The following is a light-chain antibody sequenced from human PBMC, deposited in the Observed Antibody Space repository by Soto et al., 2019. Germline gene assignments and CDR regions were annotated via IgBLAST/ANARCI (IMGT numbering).Light chain of an antibody. V-gene: IGKV1-39*01. Sequence: ISQSPATLSASVIYRVTITCRGSQSISTWLAWYQHKPGKAPRLLIYAASSLPSGVPSRFSGSGFGTDFTLTVSSLQPEDSATYYCQQSYSPPPVTFGQGTRLEI. J-gene: IGKJ5*01. CDR2: AAS. CDR1: QSISTW. CDR3: QQSYSPPPVT.